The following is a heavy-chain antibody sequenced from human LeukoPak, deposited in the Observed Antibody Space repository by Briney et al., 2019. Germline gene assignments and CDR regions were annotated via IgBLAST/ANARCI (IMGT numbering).Heavy chain of an antibody. CDR3: AHSHVLRYFDWPLDYFDY. V-gene: IGHV2-5*02. J-gene: IGHJ4*02. CDR1: GFSLSTSGVG. D-gene: IGHD3-9*01. CDR2: IYWDDDK. Sequence: SGPTLVKPTQTLTLTCTFSGFSLSTSGVGVGWIRQPPGKALEWLALIYWDDDKRYSPSLKSRLTITKDTSKNQVVLTMTNMDPVDTATYNCAHSHVLRYFDWPLDYFDYWGQGTLVTVSS.